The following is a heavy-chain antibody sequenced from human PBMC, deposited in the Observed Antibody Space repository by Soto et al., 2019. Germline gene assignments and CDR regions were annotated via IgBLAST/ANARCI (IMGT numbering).Heavy chain of an antibody. CDR1: GFIFSDHY. J-gene: IGHJ4*02. V-gene: IGHV3-72*01. D-gene: IGHD2-8*01. CDR3: ARLMGTSFDL. CDR2: ARNKVSSYTT. Sequence: EVQLVESGGGLVQPGGSLRHSCAASGFIFSDHYMDWVRQAPGKGLEWVGRARNKVSSYTTAYAASVKGRFTISRDDSKNSLYLEMSTLKTEHTAVYFCARLMGTSFDLWGQEPLVTVSS.